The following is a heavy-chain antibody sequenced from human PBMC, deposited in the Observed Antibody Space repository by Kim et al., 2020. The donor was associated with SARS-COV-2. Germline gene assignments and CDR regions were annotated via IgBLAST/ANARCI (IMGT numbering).Heavy chain of an antibody. Sequence: ASVKVSCKTSGYTFSDFGITWVRQVPGQGLEWMGWISTYNGNTNYVQKLQGRVTMAADTSTSTSYMELRSLTSDDTAVYFFARGAISSTGRLDDWGQGTLVTVYS. CDR2: ISTYNGNT. V-gene: IGHV1-18*01. D-gene: IGHD2-2*02. CDR3: ARGAISSTGRLDD. J-gene: IGHJ4*02. CDR1: GYTFSDFG.